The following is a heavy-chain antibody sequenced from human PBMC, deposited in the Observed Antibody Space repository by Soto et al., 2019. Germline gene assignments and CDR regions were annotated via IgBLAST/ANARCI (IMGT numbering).Heavy chain of an antibody. Sequence: GGSLTLSCAASGVTFSGSSLHWRRRGSGKGVRRLGRNRHKTNNCATAYATTVKGTFTNSRDDTKNTVYLQMDSLKPEDTAVYYSFRQEADCGGGYCSPDCWGPGTLVTVSS. V-gene: IGHV3-73*01. D-gene: IGHD2-15*01. CDR1: GVTFSGSS. CDR2: NRHKTNNCAT. CDR3: FRQEADCGGGYCSPDC. J-gene: IGHJ4*02.